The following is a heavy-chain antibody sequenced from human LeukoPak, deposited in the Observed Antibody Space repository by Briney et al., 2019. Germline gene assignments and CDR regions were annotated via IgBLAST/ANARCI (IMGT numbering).Heavy chain of an antibody. CDR1: GFTFSSYA. D-gene: IGHD3-22*01. J-gene: IGHJ6*02. V-gene: IGHV3-23*01. CDR2: ISGSGGST. CDR3: AKVRSGGYYPHYHYYGMDV. Sequence: PGGSLRLPCAASGFTFSSYAMTWVRQAPGEGLEWVSGISGSGGSTYYADSVEGRFTISRDNSRDTLDLQMNSLRAEDTALYYCAKVRSGGYYPHYHYYGMDVWGQGTTVTVSS.